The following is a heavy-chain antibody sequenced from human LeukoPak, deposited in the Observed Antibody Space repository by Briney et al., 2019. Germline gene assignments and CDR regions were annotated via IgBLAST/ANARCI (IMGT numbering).Heavy chain of an antibody. V-gene: IGHV1-8*01. D-gene: IGHD5-12*01. CDR1: GYTVTSYD. J-gene: IGHJ6*03. CDR3: AVYSGYDLYYYYYYMDV. Sequence: ASVKVSCKASGYTVTSYDINWVRQATGQGLEWMGWMNPNSGNTGYAQKFQGRDTMTRNTSISTAYMELSSLRSEDTAVYYCAVYSGYDLYYYYYYMDVWAKGPRSPSP. CDR2: MNPNSGNT.